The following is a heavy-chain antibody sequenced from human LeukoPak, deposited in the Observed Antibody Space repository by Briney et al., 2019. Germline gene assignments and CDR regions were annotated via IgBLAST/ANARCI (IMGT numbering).Heavy chain of an antibody. CDR1: GFTFSSYA. Sequence: PGGSLRHSCAASGFTFSSYAMHWVRQAPGKGLEWVAVISYDGSNKYYADSVKGRFTISRDNSKNTLYLQMNSLRAEDTAVYYCAGTYGSGSYYNLPGYWGQGTLVTVSS. D-gene: IGHD3-10*01. V-gene: IGHV3-30-3*01. CDR2: ISYDGSNK. J-gene: IGHJ4*02. CDR3: AGTYGSGSYYNLPGY.